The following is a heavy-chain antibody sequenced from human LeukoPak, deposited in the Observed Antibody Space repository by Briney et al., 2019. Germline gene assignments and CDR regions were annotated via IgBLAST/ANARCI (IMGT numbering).Heavy chain of an antibody. CDR1: GFTFSTYS. J-gene: IGHJ3*02. CDR3: ARDLSSRGYTYGTPAFTFDI. Sequence: GGSLRLSCAASGFTFSTYSINWVRQAPGKGLEWVSYISSDSSTIYYADSLKGRFTISRDNAKNSLSLLMNSLRAEDTAVYYRARDLSSRGYTYGTPAFTFDIWGQGTMVTVSS. D-gene: IGHD5-18*01. V-gene: IGHV3-48*01. CDR2: ISSDSSTI.